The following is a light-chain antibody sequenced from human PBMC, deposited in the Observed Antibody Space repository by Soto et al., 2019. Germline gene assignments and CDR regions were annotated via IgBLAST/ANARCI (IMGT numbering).Light chain of an antibody. J-gene: IGLJ2*01. CDR3: AAWDDSLNGVV. CDR1: SSNIGSNS. V-gene: IGLV1-44*01. Sequence: QSVLTQPPSASGTPGQRVSISCSGGSSNIGSNSVNWYQQVPGTAPKLLIYNDNQRPSGVPDRFSGSKSGSSASLAISGLQSEDEADYYCAAWDDSLNGVVFGGGTKVTVL. CDR2: NDN.